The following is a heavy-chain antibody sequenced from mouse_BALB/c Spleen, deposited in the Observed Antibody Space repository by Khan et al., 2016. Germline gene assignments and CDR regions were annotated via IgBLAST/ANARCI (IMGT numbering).Heavy chain of an antibody. J-gene: IGHJ2*01. V-gene: IGHV3-6*02. D-gene: IGHD2-3*01. CDR2: ISYDGSN. CDR3: AVYDGYYGLFDD. CDR1: GYSITSGYY. Sequence: EVQLQESGPGLVKPSQSLSLTCSVTGYSITSGYYWNWIRQFPGNKLEWMGYISYDGSNNYNPSLKNRVSITRDTSKNQFFLKLNSVTTEDTGTYYCAVYDGYYGLFDDWGQGTTLTVSS.